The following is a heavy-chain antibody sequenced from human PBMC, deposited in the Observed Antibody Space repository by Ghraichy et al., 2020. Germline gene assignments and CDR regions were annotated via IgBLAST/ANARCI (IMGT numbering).Heavy chain of an antibody. CDR3: ARDRHTQYSGYDYYFDY. CDR2: ISYDGSNK. D-gene: IGHD5-12*01. CDR1: GFTFSSYA. Sequence: GGSLRLSCAASGFTFSSYAMHWVRQAPGKGLEWVAVISYDGSNKYYADSVKGRFTISRDNSKNTLYLQMNSLRAEDTAVYYCARDRHTQYSGYDYYFDYWGQGTLVTVSS. V-gene: IGHV3-30*04. J-gene: IGHJ4*02.